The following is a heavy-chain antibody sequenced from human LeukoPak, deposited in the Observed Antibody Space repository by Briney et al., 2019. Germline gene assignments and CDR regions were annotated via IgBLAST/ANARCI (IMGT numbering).Heavy chain of an antibody. CDR3: ARVGWFGEFIISYYFDY. V-gene: IGHV3-21*01. CDR2: ISSSSSYI. J-gene: IGHJ4*02. Sequence: GGSLRLSCAASGFTFSSYSMNWVRQAPGKGLEWVSSISSSSSYIYYADSVEGRFTISRDNAKNSLYLQMNSLRAEDTAVYYCARVGWFGEFIISYYFDYWGQGTLVTVSS. D-gene: IGHD3-10*01. CDR1: GFTFSSYS.